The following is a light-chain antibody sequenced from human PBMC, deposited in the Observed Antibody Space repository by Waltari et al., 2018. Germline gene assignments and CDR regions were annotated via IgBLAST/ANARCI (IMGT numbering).Light chain of an antibody. Sequence: DIRMTQSPPSLPASVGDSVTITCRASQGISSYLNWYQQKPGQARKLLIYAASSLQSGVPSRFSGSGFGTDFTLTINSLQPEDFAVYFCQQTYSHFRTFGQGTKVDVK. CDR1: QGISSY. V-gene: IGKV1-39*01. CDR3: QQTYSHFRT. CDR2: AAS. J-gene: IGKJ1*01.